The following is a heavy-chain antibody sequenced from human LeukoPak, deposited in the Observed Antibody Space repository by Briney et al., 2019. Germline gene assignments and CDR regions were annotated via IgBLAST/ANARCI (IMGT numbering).Heavy chain of an antibody. CDR1: GYTFTSYD. J-gene: IGHJ4*02. Sequence: ASVKVSCKASGYTFTSYDINWVRQATGQGLEWMGWMNPNSGNTGYAQKFQGRVTMTRNTSISTAYMELSSLRSEDAAVYYCARARIAARKVASLGYWGQGTLVTVSS. V-gene: IGHV1-8*01. CDR3: ARARIAARKVASLGY. CDR2: MNPNSGNT. D-gene: IGHD6-6*01.